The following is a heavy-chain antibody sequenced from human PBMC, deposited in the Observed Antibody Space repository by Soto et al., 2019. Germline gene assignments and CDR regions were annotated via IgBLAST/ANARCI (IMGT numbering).Heavy chain of an antibody. CDR1: GFTFRNYD. Sequence: EVQLVESGGGLVQPGGSLRLSCEASGFTFRNYDMHWVRQGTGKGLEWVSGISAAGDPDYADSVEGRFTISSENAQNSFFLQMSSLRVGDTAVYYCARTDRDFYGLDVWGQGTTVIVSS. CDR3: ARTDRDFYGLDV. J-gene: IGHJ6*02. CDR2: ISAAGDP. V-gene: IGHV3-13*05.